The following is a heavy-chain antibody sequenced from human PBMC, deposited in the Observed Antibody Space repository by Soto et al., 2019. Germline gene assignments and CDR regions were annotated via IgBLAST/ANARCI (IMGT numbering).Heavy chain of an antibody. J-gene: IGHJ4*02. CDR3: AERPLTWCLGLDY. Sequence: EVQLLESGGGLVQPGGSLRLSCAASGFTFSNYAMTWVRQAPGKGLEWVSAINGDGGGNGGSTYYADSVKGRFTISRDNSRNTLYLHLNDLRVEATAVYYCAERPLTWCLGLDYWAQGALVTVSS. CDR1: GFTFSNYA. D-gene: IGHD2-8*01. CDR2: INGDGGGNGGST. V-gene: IGHV3-23*01.